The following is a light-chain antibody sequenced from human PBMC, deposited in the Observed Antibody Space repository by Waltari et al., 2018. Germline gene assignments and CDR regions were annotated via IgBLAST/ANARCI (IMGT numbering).Light chain of an antibody. CDR2: KAS. CDR1: QSISSW. CDR3: QQYNSYSTWT. J-gene: IGKJ1*01. V-gene: IGKV1-5*03. Sequence: DIQMTQSPSTLSASVGDRVTITCRASQSISSWLAWYQQKPRKAPKLLIYKASSLESGVPSRFSGSGSGTEFTLTISSLQPDDFATYYCQQYNSYSTWTFRQGTKVEIK.